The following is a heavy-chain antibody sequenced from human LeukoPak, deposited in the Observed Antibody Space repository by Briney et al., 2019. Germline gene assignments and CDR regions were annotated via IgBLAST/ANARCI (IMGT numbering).Heavy chain of an antibody. CDR2: IRYLGST. J-gene: IGHJ3*02. Sequence: NTSETLSLTCTVSGGSMSSGTYYWGWIRQPPGKGLEWIASIRYLGSTFYNPSLQSRVTISVDTPKNQFSLKLSSVTAADTAVYYCARLKMDTLAARVNAFDIWGQGTMVTVSS. CDR1: GGSMSSGTYY. CDR3: ARLKMDTLAARVNAFDI. V-gene: IGHV4-39*01. D-gene: IGHD6-25*01.